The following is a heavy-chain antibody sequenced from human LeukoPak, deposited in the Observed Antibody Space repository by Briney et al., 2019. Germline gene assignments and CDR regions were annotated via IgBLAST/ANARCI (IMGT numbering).Heavy chain of an antibody. V-gene: IGHV1-24*01. CDR1: GYTLTELS. CDR3: AFSGYSYGYSFDY. D-gene: IGHD5-18*01. Sequence: ASVKVSCKVSGYTLTELSMHWVRQAPGKGLEWMGGFDPEDGETIYAQKFQGGVTMTEDTSTDTAHMEPSSLRSEDTAVYYCAFSGYSYGYSFDYWGQGTLVTVSS. CDR2: FDPEDGET. J-gene: IGHJ4*02.